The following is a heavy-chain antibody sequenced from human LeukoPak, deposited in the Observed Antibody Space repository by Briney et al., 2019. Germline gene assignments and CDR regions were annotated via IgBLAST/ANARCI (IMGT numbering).Heavy chain of an antibody. CDR3: GRAYDFSRH. Sequence: GGSLRLSCVASGFTFSTYSMNWVRQAPGKGLEWVSFISTSSNYIYYADSVKGRFTISRDNAKNSLYLQMNSLRAEDTALYYCGRAYDFSRHWGQGTLVTVSS. CDR2: ISTSSNYI. D-gene: IGHD3-3*01. V-gene: IGHV3-21*01. J-gene: IGHJ4*02. CDR1: GFTFSTYS.